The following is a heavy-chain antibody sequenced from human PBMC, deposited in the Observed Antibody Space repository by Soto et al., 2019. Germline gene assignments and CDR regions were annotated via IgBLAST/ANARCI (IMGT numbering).Heavy chain of an antibody. CDR3: ARVERDGHSYGYVAY. CDR1: GGSISSDGYY. CDR2: IYYSGST. D-gene: IGHD5-18*01. V-gene: IGHV4-31*03. J-gene: IGHJ4*02. Sequence: ASETLSVTCTVSGGSISSDGYYWSWIRQHPGKGLEWIGYIYYSGSTNYTPSLKSRLTISVDTSKNQFSLKLSSVTAADTAVYYCARVERDGHSYGYVAYWGQGTLVPVSS.